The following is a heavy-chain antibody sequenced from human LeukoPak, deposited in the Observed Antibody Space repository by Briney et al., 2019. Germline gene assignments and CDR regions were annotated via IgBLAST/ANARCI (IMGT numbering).Heavy chain of an antibody. CDR2: IRGDGGST. CDR3: AKDLLGYCSGGSCVSWFDP. V-gene: IGHV3-43*02. D-gene: IGHD2-15*01. J-gene: IGHJ5*02. CDR1: GFTFDDYA. Sequence: GGSLRFSCAASGFTFDDYAMHWVRQAPGKGLEWVSLIRGDGGSTYYADSVKGRFTISRDNSKNSLYLQMNSLRTEDTALYYCAKDLLGYCSGGSCVSWFDPWGQGTLVTVSS.